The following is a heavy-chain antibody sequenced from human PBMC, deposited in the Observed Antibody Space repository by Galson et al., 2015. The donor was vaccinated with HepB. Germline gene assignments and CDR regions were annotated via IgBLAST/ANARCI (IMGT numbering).Heavy chain of an antibody. CDR2: ISAYNGNT. V-gene: IGHV1-18*01. D-gene: IGHD2-2*01. CDR3: ARSRRPDCSTTTGRGHYYYCYMDV. Sequence: SVKVSCKASGYTFTSYVISWVRQAPGQGLEWMGWISAYNGNTNYAQKLQGRVTMTTDTSTSTAYMVLRSLRSDDTAVYYCARSRRPDCSTTTGRGHYYYCYMDVWGKGTTVTVSS. CDR1: GYTFTSYV. J-gene: IGHJ6*03.